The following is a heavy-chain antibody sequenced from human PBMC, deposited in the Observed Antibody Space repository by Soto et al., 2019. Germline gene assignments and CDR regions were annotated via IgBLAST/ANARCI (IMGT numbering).Heavy chain of an antibody. CDR2: INPKSGAT. CDR3: ARALGASGTYAY. J-gene: IGHJ4*02. CDR1: GYTFTGYY. Sequence: QVQLLQSGAEVNKPGASVKVSCKASGYTFTGYYMHWVRQAPGQGLEWMGWINPKSGATNYAQKFQGWVTMARDTSISTVYMELSRLRSDATAVYYCARALGASGTYAYWGQGTLVTVSS. V-gene: IGHV1-2*04. D-gene: IGHD3-10*01.